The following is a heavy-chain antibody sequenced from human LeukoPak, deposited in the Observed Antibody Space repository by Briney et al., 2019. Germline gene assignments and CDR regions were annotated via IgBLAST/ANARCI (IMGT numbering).Heavy chain of an antibody. J-gene: IGHJ4*02. V-gene: IGHV1-18*01. CDR1: GYTFTSFG. D-gene: IGHD5-18*01. Sequence: ASVKVSCKASGYTFTSFGICWVRQAPGQGLEWLGWISAYNGNTKSAQKFQGRVTMTTDTSTNTAYMELRSLRSDDTAVFYCVRDLGVDTSMIFFDYWGQGTLVTVSS. CDR3: VRDLGVDTSMIFFDY. CDR2: ISAYNGNT.